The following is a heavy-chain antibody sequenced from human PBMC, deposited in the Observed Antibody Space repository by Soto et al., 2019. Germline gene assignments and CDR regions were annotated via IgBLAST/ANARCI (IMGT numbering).Heavy chain of an antibody. J-gene: IGHJ4*02. CDR3: ARKKITALFDY. Sequence: PSETLSLTCAVYGGSFSGYYWTWIRQPPGTGLEWIGEINHSGSTNYNPSLKSRVTISVDTSKNQFSLKLTSVTAADTAVYYCARKKITALFDYGGQGTLVTVSS. V-gene: IGHV4-34*01. CDR2: INHSGST. CDR1: GGSFSGYY. D-gene: IGHD3-10*01.